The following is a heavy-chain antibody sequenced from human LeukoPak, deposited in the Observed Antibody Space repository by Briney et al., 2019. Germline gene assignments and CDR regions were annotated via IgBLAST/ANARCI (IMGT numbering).Heavy chain of an antibody. CDR3: ANHCSGGTCYRYYFDH. CDR2: IYYSGST. Sequence: SETLSLTCTVSVDSISSYYWSWIRQSPGKGLEWIGYIYYSGSTYYNPSLTSRVTISVDTSKNQFSLRLTSVTAADTGVYYCANHCSGGTCYRYYFDHWGQGTLVTVSA. D-gene: IGHD2-15*01. J-gene: IGHJ4*02. CDR1: VDSISSYY. V-gene: IGHV4-59*08.